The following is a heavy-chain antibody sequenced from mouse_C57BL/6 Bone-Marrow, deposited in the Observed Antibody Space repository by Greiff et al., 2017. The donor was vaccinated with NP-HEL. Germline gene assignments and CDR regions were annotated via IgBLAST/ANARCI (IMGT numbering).Heavy chain of an antibody. CDR1: GYTFTDYE. D-gene: IGHD1-1*02. V-gene: IGHV1-15*01. CDR3: TRRWDY. CDR2: IDPETGGT. J-gene: IGHJ2*01. Sequence: QVQLQQPGAELVRPGASVTLSCKASGYTFTDYEMHWVKQTPVHGLEWIGAIDPETGGTAYNQKFKGKAILTADKSSSTAYMELRSLTSEDSAVYYCTRRWDYWGQGTTLTVSS.